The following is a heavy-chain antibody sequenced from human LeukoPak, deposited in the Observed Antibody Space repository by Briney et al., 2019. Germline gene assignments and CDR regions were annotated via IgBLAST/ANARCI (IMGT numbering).Heavy chain of an antibody. J-gene: IGHJ6*02. V-gene: IGHV4-34*01. Sequence: PSETLSLTCAVYGGSFSGYYWSWIRQPPGKGLEWLGEINHSGSTNYNPSLKSRVTISVDTSKNQFSLKLSSVTAADTAVYYCAAAAGGYYYYYYGMDVWGQGTTVTVSS. D-gene: IGHD6-13*01. CDR2: INHSGST. CDR1: GGSFSGYY. CDR3: AAAAGGYYYYYYGMDV.